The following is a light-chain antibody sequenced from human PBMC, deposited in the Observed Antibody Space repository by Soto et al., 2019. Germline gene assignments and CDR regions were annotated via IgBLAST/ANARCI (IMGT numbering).Light chain of an antibody. Sequence: EIVLTPSPGTLSLSPCERSTLSCGSSQTVTRNYLAWHQQKPGQTPRLLVYGASSRATGIPDRFSGSGSGTDFTLTISRLEPEDFAVYYCQQHGSSPITFGQGTRLEIK. V-gene: IGKV3-20*01. J-gene: IGKJ5*01. CDR1: QTVTRNY. CDR2: GAS. CDR3: QQHGSSPIT.